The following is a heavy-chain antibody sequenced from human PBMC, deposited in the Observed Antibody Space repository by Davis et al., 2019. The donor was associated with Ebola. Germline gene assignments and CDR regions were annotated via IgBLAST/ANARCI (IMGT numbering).Heavy chain of an antibody. Sequence: GGSLRLSCGATGFIVSSNYMTWVRQAPGKGLEWVSVIYGGGGTNYADSVKGRFTISRDNAKNSLYLQLNRLRDEDTAVYYCARARSPKLRFLEWIGSLASSIDYWGQGTLVTVSS. J-gene: IGHJ4*02. CDR1: GFIVSSNY. CDR3: ARARSPKLRFLEWIGSLASSIDY. V-gene: IGHV3-53*01. D-gene: IGHD3-3*01. CDR2: IYGGGGT.